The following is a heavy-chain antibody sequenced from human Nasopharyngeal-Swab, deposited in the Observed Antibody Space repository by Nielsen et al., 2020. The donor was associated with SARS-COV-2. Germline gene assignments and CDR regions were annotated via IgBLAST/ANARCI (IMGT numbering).Heavy chain of an antibody. CDR3: ARSGTTKYGLDV. CDR2: VYTSGST. V-gene: IGHV4-4*07. D-gene: IGHD1-1*01. Sequence: SETLSLTCSVSGGSLSGYFLRWIRQPAGEGLEWIGRVYTSGSTHYNPSLKSRVTISIDMSKNQFSLELRSVTAADTAFYYCARSGTTKYGLDVWGQGTTVIVSS. CDR1: GGSLSGYF. J-gene: IGHJ6*01.